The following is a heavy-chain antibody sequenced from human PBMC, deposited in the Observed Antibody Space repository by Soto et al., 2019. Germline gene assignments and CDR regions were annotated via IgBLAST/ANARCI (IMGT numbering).Heavy chain of an antibody. CDR2: ISSSDNSI. D-gene: IGHD3-22*01. Sequence: LTLSDAPSGGPVRRDQRNPVLQDTGKGLEWVSYISSSDNSIYQVDSVKGRFTISRDNAKNSLYLQMHSLRAADTAVYYCGRYYDTSNRPYFHHWGQRTRVSVS. CDR3: GRYYDTSNRPYFHH. CDR1: GGPVRRDQ. J-gene: IGHJ1*01. V-gene: IGHV3-48*03.